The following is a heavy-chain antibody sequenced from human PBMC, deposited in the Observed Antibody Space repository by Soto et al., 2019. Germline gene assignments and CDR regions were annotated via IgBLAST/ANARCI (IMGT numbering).Heavy chain of an antibody. CDR2: IYHSGNT. J-gene: IGHJ4*02. D-gene: IGHD2-2*01. CDR1: GYSISLGYY. CDR3: AKRGAVPAANYYFDY. Sequence: SETLSLTCAVSGYSISLGYYWGWIRQPPGKGLEWIGSIYHSGNTYYNPSLKSRVSISLDTSKNHFSLELTSVTAADTAVYYCAKRGAVPAANYYFDYWGQGTLVTVSS. V-gene: IGHV4-38-2*01.